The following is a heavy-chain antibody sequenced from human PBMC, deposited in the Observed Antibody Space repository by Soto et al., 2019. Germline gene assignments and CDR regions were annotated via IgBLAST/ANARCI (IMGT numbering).Heavy chain of an antibody. J-gene: IGHJ4*02. V-gene: IGHV3-23*01. Sequence: GGSLRLSCAASGFTFSSYAMSWVRQAPGKGLEWVSAISGSGGSTYYADSVKGRFTISRDNSKNTLYLQMNSLRAEDTAVYYCAKARYYYDSSGYYNGFDYWGQGTLVTVSS. CDR2: ISGSGGST. CDR3: AKARYYYDSSGYYNGFDY. CDR1: GFTFSSYA. D-gene: IGHD3-22*01.